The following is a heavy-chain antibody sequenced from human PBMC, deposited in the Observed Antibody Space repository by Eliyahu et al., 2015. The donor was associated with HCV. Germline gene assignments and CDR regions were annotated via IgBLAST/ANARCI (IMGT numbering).Heavy chain of an antibody. CDR1: GFTFSSYX. Sequence: EVQLVESGGGLVKPGGSLRLSCAAXGFTFSSYXMNWVRQAPGKGLEWVSSISSSSSYIYYADSVKGRFTISRDNAKNSLYLQMNSLRAEDTAVYYCAAFALGEGWPDSSGRLDYWGQGTLVTVSS. CDR2: ISSSSSYI. D-gene: IGHD3-22*01. CDR3: AAFALGEGWPDSSGRLDY. V-gene: IGHV3-21*01. J-gene: IGHJ4*02.